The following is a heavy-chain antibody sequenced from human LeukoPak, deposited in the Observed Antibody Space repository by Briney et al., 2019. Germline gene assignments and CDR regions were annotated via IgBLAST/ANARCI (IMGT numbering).Heavy chain of an antibody. CDR1: GGSIRSYY. Sequence: SETLSLTCTVSGGSIRSYYWSWIRQPPGKGLEWIGYIYWSGRTHYNPSLKSRVTISVDTSKNEFSLNLNSVTAADTAVYYCARGGYYGSGNDFRFDPWGQGTLVTVSS. D-gene: IGHD3-10*01. CDR3: ARGGYYGSGNDFRFDP. J-gene: IGHJ5*02. V-gene: IGHV4-59*01. CDR2: IYWSGRT.